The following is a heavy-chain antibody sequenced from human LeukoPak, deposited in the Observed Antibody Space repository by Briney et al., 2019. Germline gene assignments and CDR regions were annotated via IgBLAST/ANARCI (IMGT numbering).Heavy chain of an antibody. CDR3: ARRRWGSLRPVGAFDI. CDR1: GGSISSYY. D-gene: IGHD5-24*01. Sequence: PSETLSLTCTVSGGSISSYYWSWIRQPPGKGLGWIGYIYYSGSTNYNPSLKSRVTISVDTSKNQFSLKLSSVTAADTAVYYCARRRWGSLRPVGAFDIWGQGTMVTVSS. V-gene: IGHV4-59*01. J-gene: IGHJ3*02. CDR2: IYYSGST.